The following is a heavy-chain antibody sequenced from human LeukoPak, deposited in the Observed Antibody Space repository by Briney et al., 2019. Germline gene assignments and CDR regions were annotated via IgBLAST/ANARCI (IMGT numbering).Heavy chain of an antibody. CDR3: ASRFDY. CDR1: GFTFTSFS. CDR2: ISSSSSTI. Sequence: GGPLRLSCAASGFTFTSFSMNWVRQAPGKGLEWVSYISSSSSTIYYADSVKGRFTISRDNAKNSLFLQLNSLRGEDTAVYYCASRFDYWGQGTLVTVSS. V-gene: IGHV3-48*04. J-gene: IGHJ4*02.